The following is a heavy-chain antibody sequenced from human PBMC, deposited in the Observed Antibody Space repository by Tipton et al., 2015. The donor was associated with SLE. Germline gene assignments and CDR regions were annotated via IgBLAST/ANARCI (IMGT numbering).Heavy chain of an antibody. CDR3: AREGTISGALDAFDI. J-gene: IGHJ3*02. CDR1: GFTFSSYA. CDR2: ISYDGSNK. D-gene: IGHD3-3*01. Sequence: SLRLSCAASGFTFSSYAMHWVRQAPGKGLEWVAVISYDGSNKYYADSVKGRFTISRDNSKNTLYLQMNSLSAEDTAVYYCAREGTISGALDAFDIWGQGTMVTVSS. V-gene: IGHV3-30*04.